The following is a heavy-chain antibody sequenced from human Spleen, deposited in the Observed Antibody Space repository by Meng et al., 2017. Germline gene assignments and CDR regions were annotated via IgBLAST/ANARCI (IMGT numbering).Heavy chain of an antibody. CDR2: IWYDGSNK. CDR1: GFTFSSYG. V-gene: IGHV3-33*01. Sequence: GESLKISCAASGFTFSSYGMHWVRQAPGKGLEWVAVIWYDGSNKYYADSVKGRFTISRDNSKNTLYLQMNSLRAEDTAVYYCARDRGRVVPAAMGAFDIWGQGTMVTISS. J-gene: IGHJ3*02. CDR3: ARDRGRVVPAAMGAFDI. D-gene: IGHD2-2*01.